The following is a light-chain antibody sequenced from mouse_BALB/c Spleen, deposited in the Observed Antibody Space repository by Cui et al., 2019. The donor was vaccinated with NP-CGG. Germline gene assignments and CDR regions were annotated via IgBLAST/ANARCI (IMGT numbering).Light chain of an antibody. CDR2: DTN. J-gene: IGLJ1*01. CDR3: ALWYSNHWV. CDR1: TGAVITSNY. Sequence: QAVVTQESALTTSPGETVTLTCRSSTGAVITSNYANWVQEKSDHLFTGLIGDTNNRAPGVPARFSGSLIGDKAALTITGAQTEDEAIYFCALWYSNHWVFGGGTKLTVL. V-gene: IGLV1*01.